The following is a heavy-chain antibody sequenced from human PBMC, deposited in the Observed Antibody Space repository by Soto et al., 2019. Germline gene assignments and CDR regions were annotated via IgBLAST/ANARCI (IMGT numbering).Heavy chain of an antibody. CDR2: ISASGGNT. Sequence: EVQLLDSGGALHQPGGSLRLSCEASGFTFKVYAMTWFRQAPGKGLEWVSVISASGGNTYYAESVKGRFTMSRDNSKNMVYLQMNNLRVEDTALYSCAKGAYSYGPLDAWGQGTRVTVSS. CDR3: AKGAYSYGPLDA. D-gene: IGHD5-18*01. V-gene: IGHV3-23*01. J-gene: IGHJ5*02. CDR1: GFTFKVYA.